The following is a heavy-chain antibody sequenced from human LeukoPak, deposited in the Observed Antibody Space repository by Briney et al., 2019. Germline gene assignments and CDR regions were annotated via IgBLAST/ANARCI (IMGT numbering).Heavy chain of an antibody. D-gene: IGHD6-19*01. J-gene: IGHJ4*02. CDR1: GGSISSYY. CDR3: ARDRGIAVD. Sequence: SETLSLSCTVSGGSISSYYWSWIRQPPGKGLEWIGYIYYSGSTNYNPSLKSRVTISVDTSKNQFSLKLSSVTAADTAVYYCARDRGIAVDWGQGTLVTVSS. V-gene: IGHV4-59*01. CDR2: IYYSGST.